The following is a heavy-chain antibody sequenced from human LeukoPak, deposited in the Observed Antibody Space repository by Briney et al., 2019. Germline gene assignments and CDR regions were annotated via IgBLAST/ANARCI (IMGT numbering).Heavy chain of an antibody. D-gene: IGHD3-22*01. CDR3: ARDFHTPDYDSSDY. CDR1: GYTFTSYG. CDR2: ISAYNGNT. V-gene: IGHV1-18*01. Sequence: ASVKVSCKASGYTFTSYGISWVRQAPGQGLEWMGWISAYNGNTNYAQKLQGRVTMTTDTSTSTAYMELRSLRSDDTAVYYCARDFHTPDYDSSDYWGQGTLVTVSS. J-gene: IGHJ4*02.